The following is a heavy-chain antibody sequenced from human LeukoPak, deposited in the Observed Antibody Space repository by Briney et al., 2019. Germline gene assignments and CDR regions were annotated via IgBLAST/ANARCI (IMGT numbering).Heavy chain of an antibody. CDR2: IWNDGSNK. J-gene: IGHJ4*02. V-gene: IGHV3-33*01. D-gene: IGHD3-10*01. Sequence: RGSLRLSCVASGFMFSVYGMHWVRQAPGKGLEWVAVIWNDGSNKYYADSVKGRFTISRDNSKNTLYLQMNSLRAEDTAVYSCARASGPFDYWGQGTLSPSPQ. CDR3: ARASGPFDY. CDR1: GFMFSVYG.